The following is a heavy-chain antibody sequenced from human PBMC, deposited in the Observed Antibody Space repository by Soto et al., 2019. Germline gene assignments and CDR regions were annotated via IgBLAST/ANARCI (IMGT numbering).Heavy chain of an antibody. V-gene: IGHV4-59*01. J-gene: IGHJ4*02. CDR2: IYYSGSA. CDR3: AKWWGIAVATHFDY. D-gene: IGHD6-19*01. Sequence: SETLSLTCTVSGGSISTYYWNWIRQPPGKGLESIGYIYYSGSANYSPSLKSRVTISVDTSKNEFSLKLSSVTAADTAVYYCAKWWGIAVATHFDYWGQGTLVTVSS. CDR1: GGSISTYY.